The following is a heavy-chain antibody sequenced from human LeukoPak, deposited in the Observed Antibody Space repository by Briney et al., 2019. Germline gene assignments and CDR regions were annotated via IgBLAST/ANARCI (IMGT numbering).Heavy chain of an antibody. CDR3: ARYSSAWHDAFDI. J-gene: IGHJ3*02. CDR2: TYYRSKWYN. CDR1: GDSVSSNSAA. D-gene: IGHD6-19*01. Sequence: SQTLSLTCAISGDSVSSNSAAWNWIRQSPSRGLEWLGRTYYRSKWYNDYAVSVKSRITINPDTSKNQFSLKLSSVTAADTAVYYCARYSSAWHDAFDIWGQGTMVTVSS. V-gene: IGHV6-1*01.